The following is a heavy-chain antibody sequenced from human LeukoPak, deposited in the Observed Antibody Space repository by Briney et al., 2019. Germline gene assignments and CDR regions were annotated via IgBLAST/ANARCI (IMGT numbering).Heavy chain of an antibody. CDR2: IFYSGST. J-gene: IGHJ4*02. V-gene: IGHV4-39*01. D-gene: IGHD4-17*01. CDR3: ARSTVTTWVGDFDY. Sequence: SETLSLTCTVSGGSTTSSSYYWGWIRQPPGKGLEWIGSIFYSGSTYYNPSHKSRVIISVDTSKNQFSLKLSSVPAADTAVYYCARSTVTTWVGDFDYWGQGTLVTVSS. CDR1: GGSTTSSSYY.